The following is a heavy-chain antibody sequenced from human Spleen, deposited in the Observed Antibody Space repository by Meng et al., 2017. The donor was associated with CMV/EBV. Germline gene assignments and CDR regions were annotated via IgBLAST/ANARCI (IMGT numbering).Heavy chain of an antibody. CDR1: GYTFTSYG. Sequence: ASVKVSCKASGYTFTSYGISWVRQAPGQGLEWMGWISAYNGNTNYAQKLQGRVTMTTDTSTSTAYMELRSLRSDDTAVYYCARDRGIVPAAISAFADGMDVWGQGTTVTVSS. CDR2: ISAYNGNT. V-gene: IGHV1-18*01. CDR3: ARDRGIVPAAISAFADGMDV. J-gene: IGHJ6*02. D-gene: IGHD2-2*02.